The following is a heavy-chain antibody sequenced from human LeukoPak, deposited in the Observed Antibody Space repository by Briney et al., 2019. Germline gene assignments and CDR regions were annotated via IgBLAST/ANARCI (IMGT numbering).Heavy chain of an antibody. V-gene: IGHV3-9*01. CDR1: GFTFDDYA. CDR2: ISWSSDST. Sequence: GGSLRLSCAASGFTFDDYAMLWVRQAPGKGRECVSGISWSSDSTGYADSVKGRFTISRDNAKNSLYLQMNSLRAEDTAVYYCARESGSVTSEVDFDYWGQGTLVTVSS. J-gene: IGHJ4*02. CDR3: ARESGSVTSEVDFDY. D-gene: IGHD4-17*01.